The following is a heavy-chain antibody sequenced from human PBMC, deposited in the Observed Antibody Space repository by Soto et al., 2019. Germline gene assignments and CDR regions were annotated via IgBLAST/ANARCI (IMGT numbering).Heavy chain of an antibody. J-gene: IGHJ6*02. Sequence: PGGSLRLSCAASGFTFSSYGMHWVRQAPGKGLEWVAVISYDGSNKYYADPVKGRFTISRDNSKNTLYLQMNSLRAEDTAVYYCAKDIYSSGWYGGYYYYYGMDVWGQGTTVTVSS. CDR3: AKDIYSSGWYGGYYYYYGMDV. V-gene: IGHV3-30*18. D-gene: IGHD6-19*01. CDR2: ISYDGSNK. CDR1: GFTFSSYG.